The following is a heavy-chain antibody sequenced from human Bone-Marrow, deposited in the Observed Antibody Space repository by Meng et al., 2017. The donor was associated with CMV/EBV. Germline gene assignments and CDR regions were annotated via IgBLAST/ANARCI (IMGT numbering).Heavy chain of an antibody. V-gene: IGHV1-69*05. CDR1: GGTFSSYA. CDR3: ARGDIVVVPAAHPPYYYYGMDV. D-gene: IGHD2-2*01. CDR2: IIPIFGTA. Sequence: SVKVSCKASGGTFSSYAISWVRQAPGQGLEWMGGIIPIFGTANYAQKFQGRVTMTRDTSTSTVYMELSSLRSEDTAVYYCARGDIVVVPAAHPPYYYYGMDVWGQGTTVTVSS. J-gene: IGHJ6*02.